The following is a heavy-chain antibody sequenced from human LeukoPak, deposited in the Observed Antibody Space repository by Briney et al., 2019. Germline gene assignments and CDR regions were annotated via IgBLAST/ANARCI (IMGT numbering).Heavy chain of an antibody. J-gene: IGHJ4*02. V-gene: IGHV3-53*04. Sequence: GGSLRLSCAASGFTVSSNYMSWVRQAPGKGLEWVSVIYSGGSTYYADSVKGRFTISRHNSENTLYLQMNSLRAEDTAVYYCATRASYCSGGSCALDYWGQGTLVTVSS. CDR3: ATRASYCSGGSCALDY. D-gene: IGHD2-15*01. CDR2: IYSGGST. CDR1: GFTVSSNY.